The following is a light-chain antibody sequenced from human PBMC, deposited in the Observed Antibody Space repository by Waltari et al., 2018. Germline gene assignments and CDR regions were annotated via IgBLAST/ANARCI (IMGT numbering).Light chain of an antibody. V-gene: IGKV1-5*03. CDR1: QRISPW. CDR3: QDYNTYT. J-gene: IGKJ1*01. Sequence: DIQMTQSPSTLSASVGDRVTITCRASQRISPWLAWFQQKPGKAPKLLIYKESILQSGVPSRFSGSGAGTEYTLTISILQPDDLATYYCQDYNTYTFGQGTKVGIK. CDR2: KES.